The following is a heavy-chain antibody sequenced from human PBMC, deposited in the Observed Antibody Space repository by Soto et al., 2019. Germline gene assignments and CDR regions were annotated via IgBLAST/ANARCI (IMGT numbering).Heavy chain of an antibody. J-gene: IGHJ6*02. CDR1: GFTFSGSA. CDR2: IRSKANSYAT. D-gene: IGHD2-15*01. Sequence: GGSLRLSCAASGFTFSGSAMHWVRQASGKGLEWVGRIRSKANSYATAYAASVKGRFTISRDDSRNTAYLQMNSLKTEDTAVYYCTRLSQGVARMDVWGQGTTVTVSS. V-gene: IGHV3-73*01. CDR3: TRLSQGVARMDV.